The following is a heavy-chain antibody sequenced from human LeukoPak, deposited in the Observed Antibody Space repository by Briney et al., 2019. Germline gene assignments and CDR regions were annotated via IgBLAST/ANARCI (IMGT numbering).Heavy chain of an antibody. J-gene: IGHJ6*02. V-gene: IGHV4-59*01. D-gene: IGHD2/OR15-2a*01. CDR2: INYSGST. Sequence: PSETLSLTCAVSGGSISNYYLNWIRQPPGKGLEWIGYINYSGSTNYNPSLKSRVTISIDTSKNQFSLELSSVTAADTAVYYCARDYFTSYYYYGMDVWGQGTTVTVSS. CDR1: GGSISNYY. CDR3: ARDYFTSYYYYGMDV.